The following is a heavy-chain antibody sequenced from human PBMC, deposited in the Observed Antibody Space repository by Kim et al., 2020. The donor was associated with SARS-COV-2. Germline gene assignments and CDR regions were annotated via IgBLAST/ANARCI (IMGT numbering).Heavy chain of an antibody. V-gene: IGHV3-30*01. D-gene: IGHD4-4*01. J-gene: IGHJ4*02. CDR3: ARSGGGYYSNFDY. Sequence: YAYSVKGRFTISRDNSKNTLYLQMNSLRAEDTAVYYCARSGGGYYSNFDYWGQGTLVTVSS.